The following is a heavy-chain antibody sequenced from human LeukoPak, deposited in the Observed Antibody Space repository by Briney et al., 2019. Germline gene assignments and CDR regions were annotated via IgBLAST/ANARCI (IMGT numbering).Heavy chain of an antibody. CDR1: GYTFTGYY. CDR3: ARGGAGYQLLPDY. V-gene: IGHV1-2*02. Sequence: ASVKVSCKASGYTFTGYYMHWVRQAPGQGLEWMGWINPNSGGTNYAQKFQGRVTMTRDTPISTAYMELSRLRSDDTAVYYCARGGAGYQLLPDYWGQGTLVTVSS. D-gene: IGHD2-2*01. CDR2: INPNSGGT. J-gene: IGHJ4*02.